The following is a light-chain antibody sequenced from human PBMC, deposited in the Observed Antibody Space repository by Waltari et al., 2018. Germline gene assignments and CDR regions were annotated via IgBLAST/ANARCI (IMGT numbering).Light chain of an antibody. J-gene: IGKJ2*01. Sequence: DIVLTQSPATLSLSPGERATLSCRASRTISTYLAWYQQKPGQAPRLLIYDASNRATGSPARFSGSGSGTDFTLTISSLEPEDFGVYYCQQRSNWLFGQGTKLEIK. CDR1: RTISTY. CDR2: DAS. CDR3: QQRSNWL. V-gene: IGKV3-11*01.